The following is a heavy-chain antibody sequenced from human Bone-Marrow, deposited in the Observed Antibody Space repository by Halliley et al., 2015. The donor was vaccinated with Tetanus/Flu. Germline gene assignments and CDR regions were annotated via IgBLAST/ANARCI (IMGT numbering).Heavy chain of an antibody. D-gene: IGHD2-2*01. CDR2: IGTSFPST. Sequence: WVSYIGTSFPSTNSADSVKGRFTISRDNAKASLYLQMNDLRAEDTAVYYCARMPVNRIFYFDSWGPGTLVTVSS. CDR3: ARMPVNRIFYFDS. J-gene: IGHJ4*02. V-gene: IGHV3-11*03.